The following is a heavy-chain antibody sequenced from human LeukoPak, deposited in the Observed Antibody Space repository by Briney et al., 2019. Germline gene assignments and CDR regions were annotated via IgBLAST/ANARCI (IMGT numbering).Heavy chain of an antibody. CDR1: GFTFRSYS. Sequence: PAESLRLSCAASGFTFRSYSMNGVRQAPAKGLHWVSCISSASTYIYYAESVKGRFTISRDNAKNSLYLQMNSLRAEDTAMYYCARLVWDTTMADGDIDSWGQGTLLIVSS. CDR3: ARLVWDTTMADGDIDS. J-gene: IGHJ4*02. D-gene: IGHD5-18*01. V-gene: IGHV3-21*01. CDR2: ISSASTYI.